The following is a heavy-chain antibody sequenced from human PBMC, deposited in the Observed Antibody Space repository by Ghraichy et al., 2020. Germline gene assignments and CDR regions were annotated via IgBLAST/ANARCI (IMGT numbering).Heavy chain of an antibody. D-gene: IGHD5-18*01. J-gene: IGHJ6*02. CDR1: GFTFSSYW. V-gene: IGHV3-74*01. CDR2: INSDGSST. Sequence: GGSLRLSCAASGFTFSSYWMHWVRQAPGKGLVWVSRINSDGSSTSYADSVKGRFTISRDNAKNTLYLQMNSLRAEDTAVYYCAKAIQLWFPPLKTYYYYYGMDVWGQGTTVTVSS. CDR3: AKAIQLWFPPLKTYYYYYGMDV.